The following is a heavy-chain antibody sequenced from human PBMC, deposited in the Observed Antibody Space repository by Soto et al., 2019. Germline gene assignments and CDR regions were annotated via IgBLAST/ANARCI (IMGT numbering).Heavy chain of an antibody. CDR2: IIPFFGTA. V-gene: IGHV1-69*13. Sequence: SVKVSCKTSGGTFSTFGISWVRQAPGQGLEWMGGIIPFFGTAEYSQKFEDRITITADESTNTVYMDLRGLTSEDTAIYYCARTAPMDAGDKYYYDFWGQGALVTVSS. CDR3: ARTAPMDAGDKYYYDF. J-gene: IGHJ4*02. D-gene: IGHD3-16*01. CDR1: GGTFSTFG.